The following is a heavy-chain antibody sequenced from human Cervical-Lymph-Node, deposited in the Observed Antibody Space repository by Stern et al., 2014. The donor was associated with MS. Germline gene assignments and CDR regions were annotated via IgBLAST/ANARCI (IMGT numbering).Heavy chain of an antibody. D-gene: IGHD3-16*02. V-gene: IGHV1-2*06. Sequence: VQLLQSGAEVKKPGASVKVSCKASGYTFTGYYMHWVRQAPGQGLEWMGRINPNSGGTNYAQKFQGRFTMTRDTSISTAYMELSRLRSDDTAVYYCASLGGLRLGELSFDYWGQGTLVTVSS. CDR3: ASLGGLRLGELSFDY. CDR1: GYTFTGYY. J-gene: IGHJ4*02. CDR2: INPNSGGT.